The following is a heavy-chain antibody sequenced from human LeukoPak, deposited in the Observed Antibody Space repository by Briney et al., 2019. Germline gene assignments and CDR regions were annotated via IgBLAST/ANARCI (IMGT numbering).Heavy chain of an antibody. V-gene: IGHV3-7*01. CDR1: GFTFSSYA. CDR2: IKQDGSEK. J-gene: IGHJ4*02. Sequence: SGGSLRLSCAASGFTFSSYAMSWVRQAPGKGLEWVANIKQDGSEKYYVDSVKGRFTISRDNAKNSLYLQMNSLRAGDTAVYYCARTGTSYDILTGYTRLFDYWGQGTLVTVSS. CDR3: ARTGTSYDILTGYTRLFDY. D-gene: IGHD3-9*01.